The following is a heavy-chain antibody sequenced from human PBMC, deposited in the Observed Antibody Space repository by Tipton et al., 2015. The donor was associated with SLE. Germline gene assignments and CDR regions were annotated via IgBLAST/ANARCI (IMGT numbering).Heavy chain of an antibody. D-gene: IGHD2-15*01. J-gene: IGHJ4*02. Sequence: TLSLTCTVSGGSISSGGYYWSWIRQPPGKGLEWIGEINHSGSTNYNPSLKSRVTISVDTSKNQFSLKLSSVTAADTAVYYCARGRGIVVVVAATPFDYWGQGTLVTVSS. CDR3: ARGRGIVVVVAATPFDY. CDR2: INHSGST. CDR1: GGSISSGGYY. V-gene: IGHV4-61*08.